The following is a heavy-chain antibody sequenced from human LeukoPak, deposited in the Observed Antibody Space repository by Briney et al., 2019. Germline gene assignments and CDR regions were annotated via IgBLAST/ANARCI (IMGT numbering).Heavy chain of an antibody. CDR2: IFYSGSA. D-gene: IGHD1-26*01. CDR1: GGSLSSGDYY. CDR3: ASGSYSNWFDP. Sequence: SETLSLTCTVSGGSLSSGDYYWSWIRQPPGKGLEWIGFIFYSGSAFYNPPLKSRVTISVDTSKNQFSLKLSSVTAADTAVYYCASGSYSNWFDPWGQGTLVTVSS. V-gene: IGHV4-30-4*01. J-gene: IGHJ5*02.